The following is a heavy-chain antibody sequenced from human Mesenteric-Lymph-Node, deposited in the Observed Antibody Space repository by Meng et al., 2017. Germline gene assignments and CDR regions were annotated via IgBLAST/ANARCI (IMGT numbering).Heavy chain of an antibody. CDR1: GGSINSGDYY. D-gene: IGHD4-11*01. V-gene: IGHV4-30-4*01. CDR3: ARDRTTGRYFDY. J-gene: IGHJ4*02. Sequence: LQVSGPGLVKPSQTLSLTCTGSGGSINSGDYYWSWIRQPPGKGLEWIGYIYYSGSTYYNPSLKSLVTISVDTSKNQFSLKLSSVTAADTAVYYCARDRTTGRYFDYWGQGTLVTVSS. CDR2: IYYSGST.